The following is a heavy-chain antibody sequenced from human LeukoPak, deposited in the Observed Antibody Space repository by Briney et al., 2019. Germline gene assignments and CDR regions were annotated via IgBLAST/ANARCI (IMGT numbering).Heavy chain of an antibody. CDR3: ARDRIGYCSSTSCYGGDY. CDR1: GGTFSSYA. Sequence: SVKVSCKASGGTFSSYAISWVRQAPGQGLEWMGGIIPIFGTANYAQKFQGRVTITTDKSTSTAYMELSSLRSEDTAVYYCARDRIGYCSSTSCYGGDYWGQGTLVTVSS. CDR2: IIPIFGTA. J-gene: IGHJ4*02. V-gene: IGHV1-69*05. D-gene: IGHD2-2*01.